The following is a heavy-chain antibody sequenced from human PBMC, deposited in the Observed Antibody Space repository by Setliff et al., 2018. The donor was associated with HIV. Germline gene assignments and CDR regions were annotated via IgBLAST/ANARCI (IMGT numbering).Heavy chain of an antibody. CDR2: IYYSGST. CDR1: SASISSHYSSHY. V-gene: IGHV4-61*01. Sequence: SETLSLTCTVSSASISSHYSSHYWTWIRQSPGKGLEWIGYIYYSGSTSYNPSLESRVTVSVDTSKNQFSLKLRSVTAAETAVYYCARENGRTNYYYYYGLDVWGQGTTVTVSS. J-gene: IGHJ6*02. CDR3: ARENGRTNYYYYYGLDV.